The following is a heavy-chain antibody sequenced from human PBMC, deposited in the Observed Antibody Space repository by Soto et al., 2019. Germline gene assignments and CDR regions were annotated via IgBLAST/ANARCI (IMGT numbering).Heavy chain of an antibody. D-gene: IGHD3-22*01. CDR3: ARGSNYYDSSGYSYYFDY. V-gene: IGHV4-39*07. CDR2: IYHSGST. CDR1: GGSISSGGYY. Sequence: SETLSLTCTVSGGSISSGGYYWSWIRQHPGKGLEWNGEIYHSGSTNYNPSLKSRVTISVDKSKNQFSLKLSSVTAADTAVYYCARGSNYYDSSGYSYYFDYWGQGTLVTVSS. J-gene: IGHJ4*02.